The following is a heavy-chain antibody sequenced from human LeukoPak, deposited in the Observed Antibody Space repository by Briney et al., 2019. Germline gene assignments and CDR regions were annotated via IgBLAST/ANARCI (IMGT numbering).Heavy chain of an antibody. D-gene: IGHD2-2*02. J-gene: IGHJ4*02. CDR1: GYTFTSYD. CDR3: ATVTRDCSCASCYNC. Sequence: ASVKVSCKASGYTFTSYDINWVRQATGQGLEWMGWMNPNSGHTGYAQKFQGRITMTRNTPISTAYMELSSLGSEDTAVYYCATVTRDCSCASCYNCWGQGTLVTVSS. V-gene: IGHV1-8*01. CDR2: MNPNSGHT.